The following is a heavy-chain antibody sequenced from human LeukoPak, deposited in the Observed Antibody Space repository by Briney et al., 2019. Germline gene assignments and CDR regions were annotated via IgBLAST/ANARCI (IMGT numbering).Heavy chain of an antibody. V-gene: IGHV3-7*01. Sequence: GGSLRLSCAASGFAFSSYWMSWVRQAPGTGLEWVANINQDGNEKYPVDSVKGRFTVSRDNAKNSLYLEMNSLRADDTGVYYCALSMVRGPFSFYYYGVDVWGPGTAVTVSS. CDR2: INQDGNEK. D-gene: IGHD3-10*01. CDR3: ALSMVRGPFSFYYYGVDV. CDR1: GFAFSSYW. J-gene: IGHJ6*02.